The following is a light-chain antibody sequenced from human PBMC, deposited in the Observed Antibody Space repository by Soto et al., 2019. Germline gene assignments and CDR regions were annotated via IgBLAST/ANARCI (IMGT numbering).Light chain of an antibody. J-gene: IGKJ5*01. Sequence: DIQMTQSPSTLSASVGDRVTITCRASQSIDRWLAWYQQRSGKAPKLLIYAAFNLQSGVPSRFSGSGSGTDFTLTISSLQPEDFAIYYCQQSYGTPLTFGQGTRLEIK. CDR3: QQSYGTPLT. CDR2: AAF. V-gene: IGKV1-39*01. CDR1: QSIDRW.